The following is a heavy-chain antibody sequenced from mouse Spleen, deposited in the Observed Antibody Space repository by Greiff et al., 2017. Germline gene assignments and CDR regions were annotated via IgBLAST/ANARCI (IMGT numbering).Heavy chain of an antibody. CDR3: ARYEWPRDYYAMDY. CDR2: INPSSGYT. J-gene: IGHJ4*01. Sequence: VQVVESGAELAKPGASVKLSCKASGYTFTSYWMHWGKQRPGQGLEWIGYINPSSGYTKYNQKFKDKATLTADKSSSTAYMQLSSLTYEDSAVYYCARYEWPRDYYAMDYWGQGTSVTVSS. CDR1: GYTFTSYW. V-gene: IGHV1-7*01. D-gene: IGHD3-3*01.